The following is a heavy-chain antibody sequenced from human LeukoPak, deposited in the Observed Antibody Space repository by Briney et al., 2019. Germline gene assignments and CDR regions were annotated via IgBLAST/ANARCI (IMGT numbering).Heavy chain of an antibody. CDR2: ISIYNGNT. D-gene: IGHD1-26*01. Sequence: ASVKVSCKASGYTFTNYGISWVRQAPGQGLEWMGWISIYNGNTDYAQKLRGRVTMTTDTSTSTAYMELRSLRSDDTAVYYCARDGSGSYYGHFDYWGQGTLVTVSS. CDR3: ARDGSGSYYGHFDY. CDR1: GYTFTNYG. V-gene: IGHV1-18*01. J-gene: IGHJ4*02.